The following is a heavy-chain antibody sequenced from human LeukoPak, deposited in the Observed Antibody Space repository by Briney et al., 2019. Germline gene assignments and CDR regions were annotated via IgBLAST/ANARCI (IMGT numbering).Heavy chain of an antibody. Sequence: SETLSLTCTVSGGSISSSSYYWGWIRQPPGKGLEWIGDVGHSGSADYNPSLKSRVTVSADPSKTQFSLKLTSVTAADTAVYYCARHLNRAYSGYDFDYWGQGTLVTVSS. CDR3: ARHLNRAYSGYDFDY. D-gene: IGHD5-12*01. CDR1: GGSISSSSYY. CDR2: VGHSGSA. V-gene: IGHV4-39*01. J-gene: IGHJ4*02.